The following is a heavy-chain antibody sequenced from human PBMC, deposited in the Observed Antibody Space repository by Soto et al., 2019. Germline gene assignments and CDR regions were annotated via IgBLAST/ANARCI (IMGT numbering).Heavy chain of an antibody. Sequence: QVQLVQSGAEVKKPGSSVKVSCKASGGTFSSYAISWVRQAPGQGLEWMGGIIPIFGTANYAQKFQGRVTIPADDSTSSAYMELSSLRSEDTAVYYCARDVSIAAPIHWFDPWGQGTLVTVSS. CDR3: ARDVSIAAPIHWFDP. J-gene: IGHJ5*02. CDR2: IIPIFGTA. D-gene: IGHD6-6*01. CDR1: GGTFSSYA. V-gene: IGHV1-69*01.